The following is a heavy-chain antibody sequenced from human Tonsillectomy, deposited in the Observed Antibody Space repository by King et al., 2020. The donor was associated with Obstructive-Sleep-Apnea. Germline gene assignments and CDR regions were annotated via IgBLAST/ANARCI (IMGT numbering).Heavy chain of an antibody. CDR3: AKDRDGRSYYYYGMDV. CDR2: IRYDGSNK. D-gene: IGHD2-15*01. CDR1: GFTFSFYA. Sequence: VQLVESGGGVVQPGRSLRLSCAASGFTFSFYAMHWVRQAPGKGLEWVSFIRYDGSNKDYADSVKGRFTISRDNSKNILYLQMNSLRGEETAVYYCAKDRDGRSYYYYGMDVWGQGTTVTVSS. J-gene: IGHJ6*02. V-gene: IGHV3-30*02.